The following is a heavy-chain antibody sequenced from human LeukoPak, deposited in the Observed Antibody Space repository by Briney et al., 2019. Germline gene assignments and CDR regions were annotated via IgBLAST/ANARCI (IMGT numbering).Heavy chain of an antibody. V-gene: IGHV3-30*18. CDR2: ISYDGSNK. Sequence: GGSLRLSYAASGFTFSSHSMNWVRQAPGKGLEWVAVISYDGSNKYYADSVKGRFTISRDNSKNTLYLQMNSLRAEDTAVYYCAKEGLSSAPWGQGTMVTVSS. CDR3: AKEGLSSAP. J-gene: IGHJ3*01. CDR1: GFTFSSHS. D-gene: IGHD2-15*01.